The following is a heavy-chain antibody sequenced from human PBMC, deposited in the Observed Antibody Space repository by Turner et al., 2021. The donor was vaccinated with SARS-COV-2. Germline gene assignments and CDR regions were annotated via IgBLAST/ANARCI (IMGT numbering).Heavy chain of an antibody. Sequence: QVQLQESGPGLVKPSETLSLTCAASGGSISSYYWSWIRQPPGKGLEWIGYSYYSGSTNYNPSLKSRVTISVDTSKNQFSLKLSSVTAADTAVYYCARHPLDYDFWSGYYYYGMDVWGQGTTVTVSS. CDR3: ARHPLDYDFWSGYYYYGMDV. J-gene: IGHJ6*02. CDR1: GGSISSYY. V-gene: IGHV4-59*08. CDR2: SYYSGST. D-gene: IGHD3-3*01.